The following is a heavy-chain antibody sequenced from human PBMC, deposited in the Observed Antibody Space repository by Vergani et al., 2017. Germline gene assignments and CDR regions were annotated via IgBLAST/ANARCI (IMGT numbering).Heavy chain of an antibody. J-gene: IGHJ3*02. V-gene: IGHV4-34*01. CDR2: IYYSGST. D-gene: IGHD6-6*01. CDR1: GRSFSGYY. Sequence: QVQLQQWGAGLLKPSETLSLTCAVYGRSFSGYYWSWIRQPPGTGLEWIGYIYYSGSTYYNPSLKSRVTMSVDTSKNQVSLKLSSVTAAETAVYYCAKGSGYSSSSSAFVIWGQGTMVTVSS. CDR3: AKGSGYSSSSSAFVI.